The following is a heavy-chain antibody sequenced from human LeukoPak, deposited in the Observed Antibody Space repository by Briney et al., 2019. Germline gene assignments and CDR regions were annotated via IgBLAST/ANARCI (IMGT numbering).Heavy chain of an antibody. CDR1: GGSISSGGYS. Sequence: PSETLSLTCAVSGGSISSGGYSWGWIRQPPGKGLEWIGYIYHSGSTYSNPSLKSRVTISVDRSKNQFSLKLSSVTAADTAVYYCASIREDSSGYSDYWGQGSLVTVSS. CDR2: IYHSGST. V-gene: IGHV4-30-2*01. D-gene: IGHD3-22*01. J-gene: IGHJ4*02. CDR3: ASIREDSSGYSDY.